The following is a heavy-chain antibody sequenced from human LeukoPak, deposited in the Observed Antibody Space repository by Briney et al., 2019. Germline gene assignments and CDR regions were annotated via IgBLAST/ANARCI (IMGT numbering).Heavy chain of an antibody. J-gene: IGHJ4*02. CDR1: GYIFTGYY. CDR3: AREGVSGSYLGY. Sequence: ASVKVSCKASGYIFTGYYMHWVRQAPGQGLEWMGWINPNSGDTNYAQKLQGRVTMTTDTSTSTAYMELRSLRSEDTAVYYCAREGVSGSYLGYWGQGTLVTVSS. V-gene: IGHV1-2*02. CDR2: INPNSGDT. D-gene: IGHD1-26*01.